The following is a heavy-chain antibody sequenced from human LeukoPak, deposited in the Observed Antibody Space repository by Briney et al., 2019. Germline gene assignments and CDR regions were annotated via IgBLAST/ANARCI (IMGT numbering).Heavy chain of an antibody. CDR3: ARQGGRGYSYGGTYYYYYMDV. D-gene: IGHD5-18*01. CDR1: GGSFSGYY. V-gene: IGHV4-34*01. J-gene: IGHJ6*03. CDR2: INHSGST. Sequence: SETLSLTCAVYGGSFSGYYWSWIRQPPGKGLEWIGEINHSGSTNYNPSLKSRVTISVDTSKNQFSLKLSSVTAADTAVYYCARQGGRGYSYGGTYYYYYMDVWGKGTTVTISS.